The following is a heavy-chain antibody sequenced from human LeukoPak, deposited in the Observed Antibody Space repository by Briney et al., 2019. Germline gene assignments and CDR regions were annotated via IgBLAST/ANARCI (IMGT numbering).Heavy chain of an antibody. CDR3: ARWAVVGGMDV. Sequence: GGSLRLSCAASGFTFSSYWMHWVRQAPGKGLVWVSRINSDGSSTSYADSVKGRFTISRDNAKNTLYLQMNSLRAEDTAVYYCARWAVVGGMDVWGQGTTVTVSS. V-gene: IGHV3-74*01. CDR1: GFTFSSYW. J-gene: IGHJ6*02. D-gene: IGHD2-15*01. CDR2: INSDGSST.